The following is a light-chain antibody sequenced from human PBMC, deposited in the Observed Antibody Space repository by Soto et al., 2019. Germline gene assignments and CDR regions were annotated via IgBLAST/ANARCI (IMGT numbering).Light chain of an antibody. CDR2: GAS. Sequence: EIVMTQSPATLSVSPGERVTLSCRASQNVSSNLAWYQQKPGQAPGLLIYGASSRVTGIPARFSGSGSGTDFTLTISSLQPEDFGVYFCQHYDKWLRGFGQGTKVDIK. J-gene: IGKJ1*01. V-gene: IGKV3-15*01. CDR3: QHYDKWLRG. CDR1: QNVSSN.